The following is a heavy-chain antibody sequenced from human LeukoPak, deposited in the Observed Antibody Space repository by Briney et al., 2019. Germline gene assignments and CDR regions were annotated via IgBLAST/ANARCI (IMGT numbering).Heavy chain of an antibody. D-gene: IGHD3-3*01. V-gene: IGHV1-46*01. CDR1: GYTFTSYY. Sequence: GASVKVPCKASGYTFTSYYMHWVRQAPGQGLEWMRIINPSGGSTSYAQKFQGRVTMTRDTSTSTVYMELSSLRSEDTAVYYCARASSLMYYDFWSGYPVALSDAFDIWGQGTMVTASS. CDR2: INPSGGST. J-gene: IGHJ3*02. CDR3: ARASSLMYYDFWSGYPVALSDAFDI.